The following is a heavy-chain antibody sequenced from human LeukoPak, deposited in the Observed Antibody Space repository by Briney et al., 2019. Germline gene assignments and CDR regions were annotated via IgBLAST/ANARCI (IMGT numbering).Heavy chain of an antibody. V-gene: IGHV3-23*01. D-gene: IGHD3-10*01. CDR3: AKVIRGPIDY. Sequence: GGSLRLSCAASGVSFSTQRMHWVRQAPGKGLEWVSAISGSGGSTYYADSVKGRFTISRDNSKNTLYLQMNSLRAEDTAVYYCAKVIRGPIDYWGQGTLVTVSS. CDR1: GVSFSTQR. J-gene: IGHJ4*02. CDR2: ISGSGGST.